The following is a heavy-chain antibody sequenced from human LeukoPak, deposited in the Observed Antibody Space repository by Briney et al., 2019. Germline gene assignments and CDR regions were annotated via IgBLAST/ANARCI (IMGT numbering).Heavy chain of an antibody. CDR2: ISGSGGST. CDR1: GFTFSSYA. CDR3: AKGSTSTVTPTDY. V-gene: IGHV3-23*01. J-gene: IGHJ4*02. D-gene: IGHD4-17*01. Sequence: GSLRLSCAASGFTFSSYAMSWVRQAPGKGLGWVSAISGSGGSTYYADSVKGRFTISRDNSKNTLYLQMNSLRAEDTAVYYCAKGSTSTVTPTDYWGQGTLVTVSS.